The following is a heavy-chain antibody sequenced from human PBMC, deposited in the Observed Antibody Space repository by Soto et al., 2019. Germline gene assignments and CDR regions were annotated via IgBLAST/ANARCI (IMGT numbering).Heavy chain of an antibody. CDR1: GGSISSSNW. CDR3: ARFMTMVTNLAFDI. V-gene: IGHV4-4*02. Sequence: QVQLQESGPGLVKPSGTLSLTCAVSGGSISSSNWWSWVRQPPGQGREWIGEIYYSGSTNYNPSLKSRVPISVDKSKNQFSRKLSSVTAADTAVYYCARFMTMVTNLAFDIWGQGTMVTVSS. D-gene: IGHD4-17*01. CDR2: IYYSGST. J-gene: IGHJ3*02.